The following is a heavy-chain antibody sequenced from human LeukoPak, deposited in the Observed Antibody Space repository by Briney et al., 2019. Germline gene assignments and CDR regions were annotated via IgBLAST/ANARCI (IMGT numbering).Heavy chain of an antibody. CDR1: DGSISSGDYY. J-gene: IGHJ5*02. Sequence: SQTLSFTCTVSDGSISSGDYYWSWIRQPPGKGLEWITYMYYSGSAYYNPSLKSRVTMSADTSKNQLSLKLSSVTTADTAVYYCARPSYCDSRIDPWGQGILVTVSS. V-gene: IGHV4-30-4*01. CDR2: MYYSGSA. CDR3: ARPSYCDSRIDP. D-gene: IGHD3-22*01.